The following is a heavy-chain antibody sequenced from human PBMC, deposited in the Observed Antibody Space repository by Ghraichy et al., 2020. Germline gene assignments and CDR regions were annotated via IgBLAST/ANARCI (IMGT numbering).Heavy chain of an antibody. V-gene: IGHV3-30*18. CDR2: ISDDGGSYK. J-gene: IGHJ4*02. Sequence: GGSRRLSCAASGFTFSRHGMHWVRQAPGKGLEWVALISDDGGSYKYYADSVKGRFTISRDNSKNTLYLEANSLRPEDTAVYYCAKVDRDSGTGYSDCWGQGTLVTVSS. D-gene: IGHD3-9*01. CDR3: AKVDRDSGTGYSDC. CDR1: GFTFSRHG.